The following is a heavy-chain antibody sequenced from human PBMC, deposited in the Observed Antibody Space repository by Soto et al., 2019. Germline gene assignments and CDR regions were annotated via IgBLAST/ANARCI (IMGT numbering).Heavy chain of an antibody. D-gene: IGHD2-15*01. CDR3: AIKACSGGSCYHNY. Sequence: EVQLVESGGGLVQPGGSLRLSCAASGFTFSSYWMHWVRQAPGKGLVWVSRINRDGSSTSYAYSVKGRFTISRDNAKNTLYPEMNSLRAVDTAVYYCAIKACSGGSCYHNYWCQGTLVTVSS. V-gene: IGHV3-74*01. J-gene: IGHJ4*01. CDR1: GFTFSSYW. CDR2: INRDGSST.